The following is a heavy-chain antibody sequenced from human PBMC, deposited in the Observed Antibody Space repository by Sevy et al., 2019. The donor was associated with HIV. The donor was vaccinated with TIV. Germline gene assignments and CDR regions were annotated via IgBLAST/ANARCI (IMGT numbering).Heavy chain of an antibody. V-gene: IGHV1-2*02. Sequence: ASVKVSCKASGYTFTGYYMHWVRQAPGQGLEWMGWINPNSGGTNYAQKFQGRVTMTRDTSISTAYMELSRLRSDDTDVYYCARDIRLVSLTYYYYGMDVWGQGTTVTVSS. CDR1: GYTFTGYY. D-gene: IGHD6-19*01. J-gene: IGHJ6*02. CDR2: INPNSGGT. CDR3: ARDIRLVSLTYYYYGMDV.